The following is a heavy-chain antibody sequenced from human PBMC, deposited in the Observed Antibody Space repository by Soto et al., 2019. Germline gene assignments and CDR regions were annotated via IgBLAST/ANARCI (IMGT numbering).Heavy chain of an antibody. CDR3: ARDLAAVPRAFDY. CDR2: VYYTGTT. D-gene: IGHD6-13*01. Sequence: SETLSRTCTFSVGSVISCFYIWFRQPPGKGLEWIVSVYYTGTTDYNPSLKSRVTISVDTSKTQFSLNLRSVTAADTAVYYCARDLAAVPRAFDYWGRGTLVTVSS. J-gene: IGHJ4*02. CDR1: VGSVISCF. V-gene: IGHV4-59*02.